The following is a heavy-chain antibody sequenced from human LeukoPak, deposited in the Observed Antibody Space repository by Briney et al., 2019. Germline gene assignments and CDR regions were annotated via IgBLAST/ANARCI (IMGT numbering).Heavy chain of an antibody. D-gene: IGHD2-21*01. CDR1: GFTFNSFA. CDR2: ISGSTGRT. CDR3: AKSLWARGSDDAFDI. J-gene: IGHJ3*02. Sequence: GGSLRLSCAASGFTFNSFAMSWVRQAPGKGLEWVSSISGSTGRTYYADSVKGRFIISRDNSKNTLYLQMNSLGAEDTAIYYCAKSLWARGSDDAFDIWGQGTMVTVSS. V-gene: IGHV3-23*01.